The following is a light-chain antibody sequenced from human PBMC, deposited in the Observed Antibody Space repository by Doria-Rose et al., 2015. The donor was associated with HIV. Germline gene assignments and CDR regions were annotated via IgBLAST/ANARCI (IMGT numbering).Light chain of an antibody. CDR1: PTIPSTY. Sequence: IVVTQSPGTLSLSPGERATLSCRASPTIPSTYLGWQQQKRGQAPRLLIYSASSRATGIPDRFSGSGSGTDFTRTISRLELEDFAVYYCQQYGSLSAITFGQGTRLEIK. CDR2: SAS. J-gene: IGKJ5*01. CDR3: QQYGSLSAIT. V-gene: IGKV3-20*01.